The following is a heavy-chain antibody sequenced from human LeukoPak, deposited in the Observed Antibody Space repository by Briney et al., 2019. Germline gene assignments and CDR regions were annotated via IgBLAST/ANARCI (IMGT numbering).Heavy chain of an antibody. D-gene: IGHD2-21*02. Sequence: SVKVSCKASGGTFSSYAIRWVRQAPGQGLEWMGRIIPIFGTANYAQKFQGRVTITTDESTSTAYMELSSLRSEDTAVYYYARELVTAIHFYFDYWGQGTLVTVSS. CDR1: GGTFSSYA. J-gene: IGHJ4*02. CDR2: IIPIFGTA. V-gene: IGHV1-69*05. CDR3: ARELVTAIHFYFDY.